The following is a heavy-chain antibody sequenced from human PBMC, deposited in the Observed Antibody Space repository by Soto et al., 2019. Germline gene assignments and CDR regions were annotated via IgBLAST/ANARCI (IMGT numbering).Heavy chain of an antibody. CDR3: GNKEPHNGFWKANYYLAL. J-gene: IGHJ6*01. Sequence: QLQLRESGPGLVRPSETLSLTCTVSGGDVTSSRYYWAWIRQTPGKGLEWIATIYYGGSTYYSASLQGRVTITISTSQNSVSLEETVRTGGDTGGLFWGNKEPHNGFWKANYYLALRGPGTPGPVSS. CDR2: IYYGGST. D-gene: IGHD3-22*01. V-gene: IGHV4-39*01. CDR1: GGDVTSSRYY.